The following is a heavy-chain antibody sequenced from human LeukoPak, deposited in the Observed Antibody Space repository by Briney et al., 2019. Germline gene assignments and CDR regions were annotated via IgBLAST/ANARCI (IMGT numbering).Heavy chain of an antibody. Sequence: ASVKVSCKASGYTFTSCDINWLRQATGQGLEWMGWMNPNSGNTGYAQKFQGRVTMTRNTSISTAYMELSSLRSEDTAVYYCARGTYYYDSSGSLVGYWGQGTLVTVSS. CDR3: ARGTYYYDSSGSLVGY. D-gene: IGHD3-22*01. J-gene: IGHJ4*02. CDR1: GYTFTSCD. V-gene: IGHV1-8*01. CDR2: MNPNSGNT.